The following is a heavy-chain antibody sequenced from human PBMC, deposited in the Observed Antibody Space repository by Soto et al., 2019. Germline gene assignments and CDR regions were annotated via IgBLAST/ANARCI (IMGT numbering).Heavy chain of an antibody. J-gene: IGHJ6*03. D-gene: IGHD4-17*01. CDR2: IYYSGST. V-gene: IGHV4-59*08. Sequence: PSETLSLTCTVSGGSISSYYWSWIRQPPGKGLEWIGYIYYSGSTNYNPSLKSRVTISVDTSKNQFSLKLSSVTDADTAVYYCARQSGLRTRYYYYYYMDVWGKGTTVTVSS. CDR1: GGSISSYY. CDR3: ARQSGLRTRYYYYYYMDV.